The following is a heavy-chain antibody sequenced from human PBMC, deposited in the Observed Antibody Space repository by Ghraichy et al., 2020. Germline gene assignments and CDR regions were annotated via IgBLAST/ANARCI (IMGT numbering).Heavy chain of an antibody. V-gene: IGHV4-34*01. J-gene: IGHJ6*02. Sequence: GSLRLSCAVYGGSFSGYYWSWIRQPPGKGLEWIGEINHSGSTNYNPSLKSRVTISVDTSKNQFSLKLSSVTAADTAVYYCARGLWFGELLFENYYYYYGMDVWGQGTTVTVSS. D-gene: IGHD3-10*01. CDR1: GGSFSGYY. CDR2: INHSGST. CDR3: ARGLWFGELLFENYYYYYGMDV.